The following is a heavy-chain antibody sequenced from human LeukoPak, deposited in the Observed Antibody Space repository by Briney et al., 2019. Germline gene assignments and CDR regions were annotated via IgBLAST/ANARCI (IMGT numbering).Heavy chain of an antibody. J-gene: IGHJ5*02. CDR1: GFTLTSYG. Sequence: GRTLRLSSAASGFTLTSYGMHWVRQAPGKGLGWVSDVCHDGSDKYYADSVKGRFTFSRDNSKNTIYLQLNSLRAEDTAVYYGVTDLDYSNQLSCFDLWGQGTLVSVSS. V-gene: IGHV3-33*01. CDR3: VTDLDYSNQLSCFDL. D-gene: IGHD4-11*01. CDR2: VCHDGSDK.